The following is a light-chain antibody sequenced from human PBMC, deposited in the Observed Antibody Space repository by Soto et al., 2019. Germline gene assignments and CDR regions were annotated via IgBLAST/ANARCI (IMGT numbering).Light chain of an antibody. CDR2: GAS. CDR3: XXXXSSPPYT. J-gene: IGKJ2*01. Sequence: EIVLTQSPGTLSLSPGERATLSCRASHSVSSSYLAWYQQKPGQAPRLLIYGASSRATGIPDRFSGSGSGTDFTLTISRLEPEXXXVXXXXXXXSSPPYTFGQGTKLEIK. V-gene: IGKV3-20*01. CDR1: HSVSSSY.